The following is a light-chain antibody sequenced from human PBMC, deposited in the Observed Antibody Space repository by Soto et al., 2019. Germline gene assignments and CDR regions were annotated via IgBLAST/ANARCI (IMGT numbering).Light chain of an antibody. CDR2: DVT. CDR1: RSDVGGYNY. J-gene: IGLJ1*01. CDR3: CSFTTSSTYV. V-gene: IGLV2-14*01. Sequence: QSVLTQPASVSGSPGQSITISCTGTRSDVGGYNYVSWYQQYPGKAPKVMIYDVTNRPSGVSNRFSGSRSGNTASLTISGLQAEDEADYYCCSFTTSSTYVFGTGTKLTVL.